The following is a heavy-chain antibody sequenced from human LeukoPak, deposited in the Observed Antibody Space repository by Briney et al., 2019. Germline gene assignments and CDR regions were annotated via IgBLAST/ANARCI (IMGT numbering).Heavy chain of an antibody. CDR2: ISGSGDST. D-gene: IGHD3-9*01. V-gene: IGHV3-23*01. J-gene: IGHJ4*02. CDR1: GFTFNTYA. Sequence: PGGSLRLSCAASGFTFNTYAMSWVRQAPGKGLEWVSAISGSGDSTYCADSVKGRFTISRDNSKNTLYLQMNSLRAEDTAVYYCAKRYFGNYYFDSWGQGTLVTVSS. CDR3: AKRYFGNYYFDS.